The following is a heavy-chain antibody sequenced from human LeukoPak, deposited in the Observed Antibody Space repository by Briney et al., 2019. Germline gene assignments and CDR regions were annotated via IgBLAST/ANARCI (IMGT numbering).Heavy chain of an antibody. CDR1: GGSISNYY. V-gene: IGHV4-59*12. Sequence: SETLSLTCTVSGGSISNYYWTWIRQPPGKGLEWIGDIYYSGSTNYNPSLKSRVTISVDTSKNQFSLKLSSVTAADTAVYYCARGRTKRWWLPHGGYFDYWGQGTLVTVSS. CDR2: IYYSGST. CDR3: ARGRTKRWWLPHGGYFDY. D-gene: IGHD2-15*01. J-gene: IGHJ4*02.